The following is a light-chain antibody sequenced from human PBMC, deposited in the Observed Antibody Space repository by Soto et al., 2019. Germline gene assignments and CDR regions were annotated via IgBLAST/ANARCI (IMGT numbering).Light chain of an antibody. CDR1: QSVSNNY. CDR2: GPS. J-gene: IGKJ4*01. V-gene: IGKV3-20*01. Sequence: EIVLTQSPGTLSLSTGERATLSCRASQSVSNNYLAWYQQKPGQAPKLLIYGPSTRATGIPDRFSGSGSGTDFTLTISRLEPEDFAVYYCQQFGSSPPVTFGGGTKVEIK. CDR3: QQFGSSPPVT.